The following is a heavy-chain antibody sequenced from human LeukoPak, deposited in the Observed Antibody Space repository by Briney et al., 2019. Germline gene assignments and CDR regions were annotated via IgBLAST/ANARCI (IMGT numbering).Heavy chain of an antibody. D-gene: IGHD3-22*01. CDR1: GGSISSYY. V-gene: IGHV4-59*01. Sequence: SETLSLTCTVSGGSISSYYWSWIRQSPGKGLEWIGYIYYSGSTNYNPSLKSRVTISVDTSKNQFSLKLSSVTAADTAVYYCARNGDDSSGYGGDWFDPWGQGTLVTVSS. J-gene: IGHJ5*02. CDR3: ARNGDDSSGYGGDWFDP. CDR2: IYYSGST.